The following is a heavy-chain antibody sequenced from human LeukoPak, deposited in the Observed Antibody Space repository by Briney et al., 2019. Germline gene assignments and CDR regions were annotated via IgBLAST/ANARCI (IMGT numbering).Heavy chain of an antibody. D-gene: IGHD6-13*01. J-gene: IGHJ4*02. CDR2: IGGSGTSK. CDR1: GFTFCNYA. Sequence: PGGSLRLSFAASGFTFCNYAMSWVRQAPGKGLEWVSVIGGSGTSKYYADSVKGRFTISRDNFKNTVYLQMNSLRAEDTAVYYCAKMMAATGTFRDYWGQGTLITVSS. V-gene: IGHV3-23*01. CDR3: AKMMAATGTFRDY.